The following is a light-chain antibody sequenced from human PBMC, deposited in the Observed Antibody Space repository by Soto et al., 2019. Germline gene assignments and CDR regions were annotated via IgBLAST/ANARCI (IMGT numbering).Light chain of an antibody. J-gene: IGLJ1*01. V-gene: IGLV1-44*01. CDR1: SSNIGSNT. CDR3: AAWDDSLNGRYV. CDR2: SNN. Sequence: QSVLKHPPSASGTPGQRGTISCSGSSSNIGSNTVNWYQQLPGTAPKLLIYSNNQRPSGVPDRFSGSKSGTSASLAISGLQSEDEADYYCAAWDDSLNGRYVFGTGPNAPS.